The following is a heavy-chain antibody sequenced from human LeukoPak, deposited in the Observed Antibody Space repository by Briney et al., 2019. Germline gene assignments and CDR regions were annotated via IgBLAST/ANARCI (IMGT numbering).Heavy chain of an antibody. J-gene: IGHJ5*02. CDR3: ARVQGYYDSSGYAFFWFDP. CDR2: MNPNSGNT. D-gene: IGHD3-22*01. V-gene: IGHV1-8*01. CDR1: GYTFTSYD. Sequence: ASVTVSCKASGYTFTSYDNNWVRQATGQGLEWMGWMNPNSGNTGKAQKFQGRVTTRNTSISTAYMELSSLRSEDTAVYYCARVQGYYDSSGYAFFWFDPWGQGTLVTVSS.